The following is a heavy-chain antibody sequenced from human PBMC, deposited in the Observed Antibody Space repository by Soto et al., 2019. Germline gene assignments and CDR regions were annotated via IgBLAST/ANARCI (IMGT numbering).Heavy chain of an antibody. D-gene: IGHD3-22*01. CDR3: ARTDDSSGYNTHWTYWYFDL. Sequence: QVQLVQSGAEVKKPGSSVKVSCKASGGTFSSYTISWVRQAPGQGLEWMGRIIPILGIANYAQKFQGRVTITADKSTSTAYMELSSLRSEDTAVYYCARTDDSSGYNTHWTYWYFDLWGRGTLVTVSS. CDR2: IIPILGIA. J-gene: IGHJ2*01. V-gene: IGHV1-69*02. CDR1: GGTFSSYT.